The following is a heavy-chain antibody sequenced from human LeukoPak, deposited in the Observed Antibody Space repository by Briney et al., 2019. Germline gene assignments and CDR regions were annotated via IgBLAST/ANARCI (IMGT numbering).Heavy chain of an antibody. V-gene: IGHV4-39*07. CDR2: IFYSGTS. CDR3: ARVPIMIFGPNYHYMDV. CDR1: GDSINTNNYY. Sequence: SGTLSLTCTVSGDSINTNNYYWGWIRQPPGKGLDWIGSIFYSGTSYYNPSLKSRVSISLDTSKNQFSLKLRSVTAADTAMFYCARVPIMIFGPNYHYMDVWGTGTTVTVSS. J-gene: IGHJ6*03. D-gene: IGHD3/OR15-3a*01.